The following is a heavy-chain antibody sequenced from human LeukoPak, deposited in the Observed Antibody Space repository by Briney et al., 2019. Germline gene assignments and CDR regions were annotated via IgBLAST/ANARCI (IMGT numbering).Heavy chain of an antibody. Sequence: GRSLRLSCAASGFTFSSYGMHWVRQAPGKGLEWVAIISYDGSNKYYADSVQGRFTISRDNSKNTLYLQMNSLRAEDTAVYYCTRHIVSGGTCFGYWGQGTLVTVSS. CDR2: ISYDGSNK. J-gene: IGHJ4*02. V-gene: IGHV3-30*03. D-gene: IGHD2-15*01. CDR3: TRHIVSGGTCFGY. CDR1: GFTFSSYG.